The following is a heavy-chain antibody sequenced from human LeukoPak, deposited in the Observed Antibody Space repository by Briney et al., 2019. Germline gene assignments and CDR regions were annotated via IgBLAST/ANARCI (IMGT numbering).Heavy chain of an antibody. J-gene: IGHJ4*02. Sequence: GGSLRLSCAASGFTFSSYGMHWVRQAPGKGLEWAAVIWYDGSNKYYADSVKGRFTISRDNSKNTLYLQMNSLRAEDTAVYYCARDSDVSYDFWSGYSLKYYFDYWGQGTLVTVSS. D-gene: IGHD3-3*01. CDR3: ARDSDVSYDFWSGYSLKYYFDY. V-gene: IGHV3-33*08. CDR1: GFTFSSYG. CDR2: IWYDGSNK.